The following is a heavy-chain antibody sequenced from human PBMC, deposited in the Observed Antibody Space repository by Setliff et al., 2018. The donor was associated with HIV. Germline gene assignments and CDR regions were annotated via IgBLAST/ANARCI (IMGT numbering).Heavy chain of an antibody. J-gene: IGHJ4*02. CDR1: GGSFSGYY. D-gene: IGHD1-20*01. CDR2: INHSGST. Sequence: PSETLSLTCAVYGGSFSGYYWSWIRQPPGKGLEWIGEINHSGSTNHNPSLESRVTMSVDTSKNQFSLKLGSVTAADTAVYYCARLNNGAHYFHFDYWGQGTLVTVSS. CDR3: ARLNNGAHYFHFDY. V-gene: IGHV4-34*01.